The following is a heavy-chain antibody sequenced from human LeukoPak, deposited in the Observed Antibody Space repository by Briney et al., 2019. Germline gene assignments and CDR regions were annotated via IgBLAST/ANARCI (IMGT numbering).Heavy chain of an antibody. V-gene: IGHV3-30*04. CDR3: ARPSRAGVVVVPAATGY. D-gene: IGHD2-2*01. CDR2: ISYDGSNK. J-gene: IGHJ4*02. CDR1: GFTFSSYA. Sequence: GGPLRPSCAASGFTFSSYAMHWVRQAPGKGLEWVAVISYDGSNKYYADSVKGRFTISRDNSKNTLYLRMNSLRAEDTAVYYCARPSRAGVVVVPAATGYWGQGTLVTVSS.